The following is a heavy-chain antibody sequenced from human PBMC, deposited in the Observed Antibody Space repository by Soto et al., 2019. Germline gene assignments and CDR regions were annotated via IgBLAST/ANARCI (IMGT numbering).Heavy chain of an antibody. CDR2: ISSSSSTI. CDR1: GFTFSSYS. V-gene: IGHV3-48*01. CDR3: ARGIHGSGSYFYYYYYMDV. J-gene: IGHJ6*03. D-gene: IGHD3-10*01. Sequence: GGSLRLSCAASGFTFSSYSMNWVRQAPGKGLEWVSYISSSSSTIYYADSVKGRFTISRDNAKNSLYLQMNSLRAEDTAVYYCARGIHGSGSYFYYYYYMDVWGKGTTVTVSS.